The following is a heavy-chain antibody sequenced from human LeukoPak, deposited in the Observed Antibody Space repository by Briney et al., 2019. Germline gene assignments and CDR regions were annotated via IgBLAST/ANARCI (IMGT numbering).Heavy chain of an antibody. Sequence: GGSLRLSCAASGFTFSSYEMNWVRQAPGKGLEWVSYISSSGSTIYYADSVKGRFTISRDNAKNSLYLQMNSLRAEDTAVYYCARKGYDFWSGYHKDYYFDYWGQGTLVTVFS. V-gene: IGHV3-48*03. CDR3: ARKGYDFWSGYHKDYYFDY. CDR2: ISSSGSTI. D-gene: IGHD3-3*01. CDR1: GFTFSSYE. J-gene: IGHJ4*02.